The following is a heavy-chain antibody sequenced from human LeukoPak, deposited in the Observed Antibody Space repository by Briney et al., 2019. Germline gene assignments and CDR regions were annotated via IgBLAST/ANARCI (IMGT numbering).Heavy chain of an antibody. J-gene: IGHJ4*02. CDR3: ARARRGEYQGN. V-gene: IGHV3-7*01. CDR2: IKQDGSQT. Sequence: GGSLRLSCAASGFTFSDYWMSWVRQAPGKGLEWVANIKQDGSQTQYVDSVKGRFTISRDNAKNSLYLQMSSLRAEDTGVYYCARARRGEYQGNWGQGTPVTVSS. CDR1: GFTFSDYW. D-gene: IGHD4-17*01.